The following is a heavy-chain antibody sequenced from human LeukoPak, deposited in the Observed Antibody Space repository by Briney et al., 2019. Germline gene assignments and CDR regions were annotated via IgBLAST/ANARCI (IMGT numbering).Heavy chain of an antibody. Sequence: GGSLRLSCAASGFTFSSYGMHWVRQAPGKGLEWVSAISGSGGSTYYADSVKGRFTISRDNSKNTLYLQMNSLRAEDTAVYYCAKLGYDFWSGDPDYYYYGMDVWGQGTTVTVSS. CDR1: GFTFSSYG. V-gene: IGHV3-23*01. CDR2: ISGSGGST. CDR3: AKLGYDFWSGDPDYYYYGMDV. D-gene: IGHD3-3*01. J-gene: IGHJ6*02.